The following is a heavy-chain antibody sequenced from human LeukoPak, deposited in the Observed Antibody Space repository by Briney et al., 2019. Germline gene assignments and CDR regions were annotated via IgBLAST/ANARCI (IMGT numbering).Heavy chain of an antibody. CDR1: GGSISSSSYY. Sequence: SETLSLTCSVSGGSISSSSYYWGWIRQPPGKGLEWIGSIVYTGRTYYNPSLKSRVTISVDTSKNQFSLKLSSVTAADTAVYYCARGRGNYYYYGMDVWGQGTTVTVSS. V-gene: IGHV4-39*01. D-gene: IGHD6-25*01. CDR2: IVYTGRT. CDR3: ARGRGNYYYYGMDV. J-gene: IGHJ6*02.